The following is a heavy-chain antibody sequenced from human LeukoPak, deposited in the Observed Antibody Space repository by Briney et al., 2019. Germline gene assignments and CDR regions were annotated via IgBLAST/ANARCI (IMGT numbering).Heavy chain of an antibody. V-gene: IGHV3-7*01. D-gene: IGHD3-22*01. CDR3: ARGSVYYYDSSGYDY. CDR1: GFTFSSYW. J-gene: IGHJ4*02. CDR2: IKQDGSEK. Sequence: GGSLRLSCAASGFTFSSYWMSWVRQAPGKGLEWVANIKQDGSEKYYVDSVKGRFTISRDNAKNSLYLQTNSLRAEDTAVYYCARGSVYYYDSSGYDYWGQGTLVTVSS.